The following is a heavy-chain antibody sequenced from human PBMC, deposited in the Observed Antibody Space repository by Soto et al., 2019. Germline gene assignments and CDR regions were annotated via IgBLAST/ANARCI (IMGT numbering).Heavy chain of an antibody. CDR3: ARVRVYCSGGSCYSPLGSLPDY. J-gene: IGHJ4*02. V-gene: IGHV4-31*03. CDR2: IYYSGST. CDR1: GGSISSGGYY. D-gene: IGHD2-15*01. Sequence: QVQLQESGPGLVKPSQTLSLTCTVSGGSISSGGYYWSWIRQHPGKGLEWIGYIYYSGSTYYNPSLKSRVTISVDTSKNQFSLKLSSVTAADTAVYYCARVRVYCSGGSCYSPLGSLPDYWGQGTLVTVSS.